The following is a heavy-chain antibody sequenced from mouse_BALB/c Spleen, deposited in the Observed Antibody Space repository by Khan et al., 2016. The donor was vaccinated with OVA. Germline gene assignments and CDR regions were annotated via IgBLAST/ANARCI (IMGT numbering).Heavy chain of an antibody. CDR3: ARAYYRCDGYYAMDY. J-gene: IGHJ4*01. D-gene: IGHD2-14*01. V-gene: IGHV2-6-4*01. Sequence: VQLKESGPGLVAPSQSLSITCTVSGFSLSRYTIHWVRQPPGKGLEWLGMIWGGGGTDYNSNLKSRLSISKENSKSQVFLKMNRLQADDSAMYSAARAYYRCDGYYAMDYWGQGTSVTVSS. CDR2: IWGGGGT. CDR1: GFSLSRYT.